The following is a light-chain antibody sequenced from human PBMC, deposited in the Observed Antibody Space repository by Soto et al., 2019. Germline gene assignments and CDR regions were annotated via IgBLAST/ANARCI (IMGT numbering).Light chain of an antibody. J-gene: IGLJ3*02. CDR1: SSNIGAGYD. V-gene: IGLV1-40*01. Sequence: QSVLTQPPSVSGAPGQRVTISCTGSSSNIGAGYDVDWYQQFPGTAPKLLIYGHNTRPSGVPDRFSGSKSGTSASLTITGLQADDEADYLCQAYDSRLSGSVFGGGTKVTVL. CDR2: GHN. CDR3: QAYDSRLSGSV.